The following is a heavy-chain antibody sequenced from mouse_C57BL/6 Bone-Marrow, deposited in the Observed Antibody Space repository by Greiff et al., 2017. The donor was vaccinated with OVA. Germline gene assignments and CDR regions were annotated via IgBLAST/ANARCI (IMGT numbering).Heavy chain of an antibody. CDR2: IYPGNSDT. V-gene: IGHV1-5*01. Sequence: EVQLQQSGTVLARPGASVKMSCKTSGYTFTSYWMHWVKQRPGQGLEWIGAIYPGNSDTSYNQKFKGKAKLTAVTSASTAYMEVSSLTNEDSAVYYCTRRLYYYGSKDPYWYFDVWGTGTTVTVSS. CDR3: TRRLYYYGSKDPYWYFDV. CDR1: GYTFTSYW. J-gene: IGHJ1*03. D-gene: IGHD1-1*01.